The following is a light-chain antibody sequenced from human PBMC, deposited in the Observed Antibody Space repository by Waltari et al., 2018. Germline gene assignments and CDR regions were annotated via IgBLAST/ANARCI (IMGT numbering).Light chain of an antibody. J-gene: IGKJ1*01. V-gene: IGKV3-20*01. CDR1: QNIGRY. Sequence: EIVFTQSPGTLSLSPGERATLSCRASQNIGRYLVWYQQKPGQPPRLLIYEASRRATGIPERFSGSGSGTDFSLTISRLEPEDFAVYYCQNHERLPATFGQGTKVEIK. CDR3: QNHERLPAT. CDR2: EAS.